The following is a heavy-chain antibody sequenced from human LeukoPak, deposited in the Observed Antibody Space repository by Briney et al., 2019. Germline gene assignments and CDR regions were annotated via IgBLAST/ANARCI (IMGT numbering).Heavy chain of an antibody. CDR1: GFTVNNYY. Sequence: GGSLRLSCAASGFTVNNYYMTWVRQAPGKGLECVRILYSGGMTYYADSVKGRFTISTDTSKNTVNLQMNSLRAEDTAIYYCARMFGGNYYGYYFDYWGQGSMLTVSS. CDR3: ARMFGGNYYGYYFDY. J-gene: IGHJ4*02. V-gene: IGHV3-53*01. CDR2: LYSGGMT. D-gene: IGHD1-26*01.